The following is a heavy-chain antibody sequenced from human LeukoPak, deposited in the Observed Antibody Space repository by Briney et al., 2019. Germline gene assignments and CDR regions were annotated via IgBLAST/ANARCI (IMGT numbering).Heavy chain of an antibody. CDR1: GFTFYRHG. Sequence: GGSLRLSCAASGFTFYRHGMHWVRQAPGKGLEWVAFIRYDGSNKYYADSVKGRFTISRDNSKNTLYLQMNSLRAEDTAVYYCAKDRWRAIRPGLASFSAGAYFQHWGQGTLVTVSS. CDR3: AKDRWRAIRPGLASFSAGAYFQH. CDR2: IRYDGSNK. J-gene: IGHJ1*01. V-gene: IGHV3-30*02. D-gene: IGHD6-13*01.